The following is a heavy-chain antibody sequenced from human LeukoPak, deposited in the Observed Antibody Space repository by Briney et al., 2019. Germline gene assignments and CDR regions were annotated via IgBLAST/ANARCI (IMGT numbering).Heavy chain of an antibody. Sequence: ASVKVSCKASGYTFTTYYIHWVRQAPGQGLEWVGIINPSGGDTKYAQKFQDRVTLIRDTSTSTVSMELSSLRSEDTAVYYCARGSFAGTGGYYASNPFFDYWGQGTLVTVSS. J-gene: IGHJ4*02. CDR3: ARGSFAGTGGYYASNPFFDY. D-gene: IGHD3-22*01. CDR1: GYTFTTYY. V-gene: IGHV1-46*01. CDR2: INPSGGDT.